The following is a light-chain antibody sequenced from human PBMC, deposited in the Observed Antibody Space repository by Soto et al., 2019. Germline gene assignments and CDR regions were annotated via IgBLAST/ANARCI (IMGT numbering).Light chain of an antibody. Sequence: DIQMTQSPSSLSASVGHTVTITCRASQDVRSDLGWYQHKPGKAPKRLIYAASRLQGGVPSRFSGSGSGTEFTLTIGSLQPEDSATYYCLQHDSFPYTFGQG. V-gene: IGKV1-17*01. CDR3: LQHDSFPYT. CDR2: AAS. CDR1: QDVRSD. J-gene: IGKJ2*01.